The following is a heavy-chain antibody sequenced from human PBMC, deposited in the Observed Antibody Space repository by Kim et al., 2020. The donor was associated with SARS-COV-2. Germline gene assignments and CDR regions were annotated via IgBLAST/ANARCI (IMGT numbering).Heavy chain of an antibody. D-gene: IGHD6-19*01. V-gene: IGHV4-39*01. Sequence: SETLSLTCTVSGGSISSSSYYWGWIRQPPGKGLEWIGSIYYSGSTYYNPSLKSRVTISVDTSKNQFSLKLSTVTAADTAVYYCARKGGIAVALDDYWGQGALVSVSS. CDR1: GGSISSSSYY. J-gene: IGHJ4*02. CDR3: ARKGGIAVALDDY. CDR2: IYYSGST.